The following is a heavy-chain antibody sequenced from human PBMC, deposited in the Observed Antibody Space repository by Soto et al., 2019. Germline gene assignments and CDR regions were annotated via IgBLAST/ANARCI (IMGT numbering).Heavy chain of an antibody. CDR2: IDYSGST. CDR3: ARHYYDSSGYYLEGVDF. J-gene: IGHJ4*02. D-gene: IGHD3-22*01. CDR1: GGSFSSSSYF. Sequence: SGTLSLTFTVSGGSFSSSSYFWGWIRQPPGKGLEWIGSIDYSGSTYYNPSLDSRVTISVDTSKDQFSLKLSSVTAADTAVYYCARHYYDSSGYYLEGVDFWGQGTLVTVSS. V-gene: IGHV4-39*01.